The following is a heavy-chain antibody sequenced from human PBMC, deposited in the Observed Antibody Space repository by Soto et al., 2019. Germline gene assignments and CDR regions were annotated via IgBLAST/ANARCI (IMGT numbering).Heavy chain of an antibody. CDR2: IYYSGST. J-gene: IGHJ4*02. V-gene: IGHV4-39*01. D-gene: IGHD6-19*01. CDR3: ARRSHSSGWYFDY. Sequence: SETLSLTCTVSGGSISSSSYYWGWIRQPPGKGLEWIGSIYYSGSTYYNQSLKSRVTISVDTSKNQFSLKLSSVTAADTAVYYCARRSHSSGWYFDYWGQGTLFTVSS. CDR1: GGSISSSSYY.